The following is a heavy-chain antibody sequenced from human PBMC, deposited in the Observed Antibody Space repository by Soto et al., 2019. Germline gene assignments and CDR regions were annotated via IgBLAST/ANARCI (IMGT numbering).Heavy chain of an antibody. J-gene: IGHJ4*02. CDR1: GFTFSSYA. D-gene: IGHD1-26*01. Sequence: EVPLLESGGGLVQPGGSLRLSCAASGFTFSSYAMRWVRQAPVKGLEWVSAISGSGGSTYYADSVKGRFTISRDNSKNTLYLQMNSLRAEETAVYYCARRGSGSDYDYWGQGTLVTVSS. CDR3: ARRGSGSDYDY. CDR2: ISGSGGST. V-gene: IGHV3-23*01.